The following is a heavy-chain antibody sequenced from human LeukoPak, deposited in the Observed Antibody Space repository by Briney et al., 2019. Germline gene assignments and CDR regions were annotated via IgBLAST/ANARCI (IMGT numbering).Heavy chain of an antibody. Sequence: PGGSLRLSCAASGFTFSSYGMHWVRQAPGKGLEWVAVISYDGSNKYYADSVKGRFTISRDNSKNTLYLQMNSLRAEDTAVYYCAKAGATVTSGSFDYWGQGTLVTVSS. CDR2: ISYDGSNK. D-gene: IGHD4-17*01. CDR1: GFTFSSYG. J-gene: IGHJ4*02. V-gene: IGHV3-30*18. CDR3: AKAGATVTSGSFDY.